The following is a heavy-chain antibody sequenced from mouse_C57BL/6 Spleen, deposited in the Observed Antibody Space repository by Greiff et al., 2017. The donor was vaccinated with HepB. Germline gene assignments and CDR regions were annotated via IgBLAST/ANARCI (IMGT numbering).Heavy chain of an antibody. J-gene: IGHJ4*01. Sequence: QVQLQQPGAELVRPGSSVKLSCKASGYTFTGYWMHWVKQRPIQGLEWIGNIDPYDSETHYNQKFKDKATLTVDKSSSTAYMQLSSLTSEDSAVYYWASRTGSSAYYYAFDYWGQGTSVTVSS. D-gene: IGHD1-1*01. CDR1: GYTFTGYW. V-gene: IGHV1-52*01. CDR2: IDPYDSET. CDR3: ASRTGSSAYYYAFDY.